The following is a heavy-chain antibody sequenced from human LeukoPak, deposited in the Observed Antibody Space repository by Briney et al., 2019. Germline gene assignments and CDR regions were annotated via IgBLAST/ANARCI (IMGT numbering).Heavy chain of an antibody. CDR2: LSYDGNNK. CDR3: ARDKDYVRYYYMDV. D-gene: IGHD3-16*01. Sequence: GGSLRLSCAASGFIFSSYAMHWVRQAPGKGLEWVAILSYDGNNKYYADSVKGRFTISRDNSKSALYLQMNSLRAEDTAVYYCARDKDYVRYYYMDVWGKGTTVTVSS. V-gene: IGHV3-30*04. J-gene: IGHJ6*03. CDR1: GFIFSSYA.